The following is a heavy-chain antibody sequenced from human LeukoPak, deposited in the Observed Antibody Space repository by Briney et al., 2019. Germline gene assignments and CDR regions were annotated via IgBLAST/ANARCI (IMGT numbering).Heavy chain of an antibody. CDR3: ASGYSYGLFDY. J-gene: IGHJ4*02. D-gene: IGHD5-18*01. CDR1: GFTFSSYW. Sequence: GGSLRLSCAASGFTFSSYWMSWVRQAPGKGLEWVANIKQDGSEKYYVDSVKGRFTISRDNAKNSLYLQMNSLRAEDTAAYYCASGYSYGLFDYWGQGTLVTVSS. CDR2: IKQDGSEK. V-gene: IGHV3-7*01.